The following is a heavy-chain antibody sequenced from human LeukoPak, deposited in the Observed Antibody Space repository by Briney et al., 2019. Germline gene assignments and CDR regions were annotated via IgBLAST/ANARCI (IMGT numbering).Heavy chain of an antibody. J-gene: IGHJ4*02. D-gene: IGHD4-11*01. CDR1: GFTFSSYT. Sequence: GGSLRLSCAVSGFTFSSYTMRWVRQAPGKGLEWVSGISGSGGSTSYADSVKGRFTISRDNSKNTLYLQMSSLTAEDTAVYYCAKDYSSNGDIAHWGQGTLVTVSS. V-gene: IGHV3-23*01. CDR3: AKDYSSNGDIAH. CDR2: ISGSGGST.